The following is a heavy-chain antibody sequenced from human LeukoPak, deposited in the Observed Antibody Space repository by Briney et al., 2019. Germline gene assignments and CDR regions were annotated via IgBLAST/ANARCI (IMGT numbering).Heavy chain of an antibody. CDR1: GLTFSNTW. Sequence: GSLRLSCAASGLTFSNTWMSWIRQPPGKGLEWIGYIYYSGSTNYNPSLKSRVTISVETSKNEFSLKLRSVTAADTAVYYCARVTGYRIEDYFDYWGQGTLVTVSS. CDR2: IYYSGST. V-gene: IGHV4-59*01. D-gene: IGHD6-13*01. CDR3: ARVTGYRIEDYFDY. J-gene: IGHJ4*02.